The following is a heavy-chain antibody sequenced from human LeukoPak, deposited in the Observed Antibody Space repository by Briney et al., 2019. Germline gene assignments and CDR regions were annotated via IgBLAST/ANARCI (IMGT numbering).Heavy chain of an antibody. V-gene: IGHV4-59*08. CDR2: IYYSGST. CDR1: GGSISSNY. CDR3: ARHETALFDY. J-gene: IGHJ4*02. D-gene: IGHD5-18*01. Sequence: SETLSLTCTVSGGSISSNYWSWIRQPPGKGLEWIGYIYYSGSTNYNPSLKSRVTISVDTSKNQFSLKLSSVTAADTAVYYCARHETALFDYWGQGTLVTVSS.